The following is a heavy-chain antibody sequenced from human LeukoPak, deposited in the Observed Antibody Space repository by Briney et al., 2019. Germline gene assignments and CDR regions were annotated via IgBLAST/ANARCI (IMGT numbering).Heavy chain of an antibody. CDR1: GYTFTGYY. V-gene: IGHV1-2*02. Sequence: ASVKVSCKASGYTFTGYYMHWVRQAPGQGLEWMGWISPNSGGTKYAQKFQGRVTMTRDTSISTAYMELSRLRSDDTAVYYCADEFGLKWLADWGQGTLVTVSS. CDR2: ISPNSGGT. D-gene: IGHD6-19*01. CDR3: ADEFGLKWLAD. J-gene: IGHJ4*02.